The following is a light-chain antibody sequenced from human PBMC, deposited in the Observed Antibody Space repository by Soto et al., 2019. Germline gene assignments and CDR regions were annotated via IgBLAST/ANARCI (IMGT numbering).Light chain of an antibody. CDR2: GAS. V-gene: IGKV3-15*01. Sequence: EIVMTQSPATLSVSPGERATLSCRASQSVSSNLAWYQQKPGQAPRLLIYGASTRATGIPARFSGSGSGTEFTLTISSLQPGDFATYYCQQYDGHYRTFGQGTTVEMK. J-gene: IGKJ1*01. CDR3: QQYDGHYRT. CDR1: QSVSSN.